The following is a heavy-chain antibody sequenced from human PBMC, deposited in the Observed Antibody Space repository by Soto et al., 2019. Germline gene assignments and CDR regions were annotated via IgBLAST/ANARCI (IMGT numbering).Heavy chain of an antibody. CDR1: GFVFSDYA. Sequence: EVQLLDSGGGWVQPGGSLRLSCVASGFVFSDYAMSWVRQAPGKGLEWVSAISAGGSDTYYADSVKGRFTVSRVNSKNTLYLHMNTLRAEDTAIYYCASVHIWGGSSSCYTEGFDSWGQGTLVTVSS. D-gene: IGHD2-2*01. J-gene: IGHJ4*02. CDR2: ISAGGSDT. V-gene: IGHV3-23*01. CDR3: ASVHIWGGSSSCYTEGFDS.